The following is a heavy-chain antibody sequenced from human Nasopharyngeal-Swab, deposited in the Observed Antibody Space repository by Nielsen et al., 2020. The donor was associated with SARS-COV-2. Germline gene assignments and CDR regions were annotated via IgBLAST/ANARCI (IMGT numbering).Heavy chain of an antibody. Sequence: GGSLRLSCAASGFTVSSNYMGWVRQAPGKGLEWVSVIYSGGSTYYADSVKGRFTISRDNSKNTLYLQMNSLRAEDTAVYYCARGSFDYYYGMDVWGQGTTVTVSS. CDR1: GFTVSSNY. CDR2: IYSGGST. CDR3: ARGSFDYYYGMDV. V-gene: IGHV3-53*01. J-gene: IGHJ6*02.